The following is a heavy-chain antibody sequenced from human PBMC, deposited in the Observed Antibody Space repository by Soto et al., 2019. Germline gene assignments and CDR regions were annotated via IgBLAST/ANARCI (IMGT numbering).Heavy chain of an antibody. CDR3: ARVTRGSGDWFDP. CDR2: ISTYNGNT. V-gene: IGHV1-18*01. CDR1: SETFTSYD. D-gene: IGHD6-19*01. Sequence: ASVKVSCKASSETFTSYDITWVRQAPGQGLEWMGWISTYNGNTKYAQNVQGRVSMTTDTSTSTACMELRSLKSDDTAVYYCARVTRGSGDWFDPWGQGTLVTVSS. J-gene: IGHJ5*02.